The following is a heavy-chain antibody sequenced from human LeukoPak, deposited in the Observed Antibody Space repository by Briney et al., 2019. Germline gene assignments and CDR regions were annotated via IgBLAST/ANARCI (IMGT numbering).Heavy chain of an antibody. V-gene: IGHV3-23*01. J-gene: IGHJ4*02. D-gene: IGHD4-11*01. CDR1: GFTFSSYA. CDR3: AKDRKYGTVTGYFDY. CDR2: ISGSGGST. Sequence: GGSLRPSCAASGFTFSSYALSWVRQPPGKGLEWVSAISGSGGSTYYADSVKGRFTISRDNSKNTLYLQMNSLRAEDTAVYYCAKDRKYGTVTGYFDYWGQGTLVTVSS.